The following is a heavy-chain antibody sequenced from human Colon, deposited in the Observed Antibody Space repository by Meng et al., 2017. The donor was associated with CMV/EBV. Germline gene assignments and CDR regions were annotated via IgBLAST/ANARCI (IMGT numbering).Heavy chain of an antibody. V-gene: IGHV4-39*07. CDR1: GGSISSSTYY. D-gene: IGHD4-17*01. CDR3: ATDYGDYYFDR. J-gene: IGHJ4*02. Sequence: QLQLQESGPGLVKPSETLSLPCTVSGGSISSSTYYWGWIRQTPGKGLEWIGNIYYSGYTYYNPSLKSRLTISVDTSKNQFSLKLTSVTAADTAVYYCATDYGDYYFDRWGQGTLVTVSS. CDR2: IYYSGYT.